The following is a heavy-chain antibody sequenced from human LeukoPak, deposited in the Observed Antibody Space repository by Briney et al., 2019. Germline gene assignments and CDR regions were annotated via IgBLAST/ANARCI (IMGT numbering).Heavy chain of an antibody. J-gene: IGHJ4*02. Sequence: GESLKISCMGSGYSFTTYWIAWVRQMPGKGLEWMGIIYPGDSETRYSPSFQGQVTMSADKSISTAYLQWSSLMASDTALYYCARPRGWAGCSSTSCYTQGFDFWGQGTLVTVSS. CDR3: ARPRGWAGCSSTSCYTQGFDF. CDR1: GYSFTTYW. D-gene: IGHD2-2*02. V-gene: IGHV5-51*01. CDR2: IYPGDSET.